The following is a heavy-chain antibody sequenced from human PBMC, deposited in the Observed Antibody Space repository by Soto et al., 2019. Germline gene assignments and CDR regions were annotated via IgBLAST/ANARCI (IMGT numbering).Heavy chain of an antibody. J-gene: IGHJ5*02. V-gene: IGHV4-31*03. CDR2: IYYTGST. CDR3: ARGSRFDT. D-gene: IGHD1-26*01. CDR1: GASITSGAYY. Sequence: SETLSLTCTVSGASITSGAYYWTWVRQHPVKGLEWIGHIYYTGSTYYNPSLKSRLNISLDTSKNQFSLQLESMTAADTAIYYCARGSRFDTWGQGSLGTVSS.